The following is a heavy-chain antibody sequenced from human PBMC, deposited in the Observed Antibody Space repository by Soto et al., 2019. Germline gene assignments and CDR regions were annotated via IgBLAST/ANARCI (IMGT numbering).Heavy chain of an antibody. V-gene: IGHV3-30-3*01. J-gene: IGHJ6*02. D-gene: IGHD3-9*01. CDR1: GFTFSSYA. Sequence: QVQLVESGGGVVQPGRSLRLSCAASGFTFSSYAMHWVRQAPGKGLEWVAVISYDGSNKYYADSVKGRFTISRDNSKNTMYLQMNSLSAEDTAVYYCARPNQRITIYVWGQGTTVTVSS. CDR3: ARPNQRITIYV. CDR2: ISYDGSNK.